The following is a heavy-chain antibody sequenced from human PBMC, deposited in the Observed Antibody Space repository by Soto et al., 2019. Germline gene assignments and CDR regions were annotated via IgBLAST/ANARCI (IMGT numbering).Heavy chain of an antibody. V-gene: IGHV1-58*02. CDR1: GYTFTSSA. CDR2: IVVGSGNT. D-gene: IGHD3-10*01. Sequence: SVKVSCKASGYTFTSSAMQWVRQARGQRLEWIGWIVVGSGNTNYAQKFQERVTITRDMSTSTAYMELSSLRSEDTAVYYCAAHYYGSGSFSMDVWGKGTTVTVSS. J-gene: IGHJ6*04. CDR3: AAHYYGSGSFSMDV.